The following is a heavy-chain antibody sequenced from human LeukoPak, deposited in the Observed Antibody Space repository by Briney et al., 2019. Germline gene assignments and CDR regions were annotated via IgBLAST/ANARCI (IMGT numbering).Heavy chain of an antibody. CDR3: ARPNHWGETLGLDY. Sequence: GGSLRLSCAVSGFTFSRYTIHWVRQAPGKGLEWVALISNDGSKRYYAGSVKGRFTISRDNSKNTLYLQMISLRAEDTAVYYCARPNHWGETLGLDYWGQGTLVTVSS. D-gene: IGHD7-27*01. CDR2: ISNDGSKR. J-gene: IGHJ4*02. V-gene: IGHV3-30-3*01. CDR1: GFTFSRYT.